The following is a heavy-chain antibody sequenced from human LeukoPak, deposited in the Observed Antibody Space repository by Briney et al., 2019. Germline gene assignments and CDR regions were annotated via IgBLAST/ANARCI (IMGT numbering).Heavy chain of an antibody. CDR2: IYYSGST. J-gene: IGHJ3*02. CDR1: GGSISSYY. D-gene: IGHD6-6*01. CDR3: ARFFYSSSLDAFDI. V-gene: IGHV4-59*01. Sequence: SETLSLTCTVSGGSISSYYWSWIRQPPGKGLEWIGYIYYSGSTNYNPSLKSRVTISVDTSKNQFSLKLNSVTAADTAVYYCARFFYSSSLDAFDIWGQGTMVTVSS.